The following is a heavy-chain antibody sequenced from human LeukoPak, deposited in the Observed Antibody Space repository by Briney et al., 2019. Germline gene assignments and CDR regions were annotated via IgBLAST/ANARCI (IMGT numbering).Heavy chain of an antibody. J-gene: IGHJ4*02. Sequence: PGGSLRLSCAASGFTFSNYAMSWVRQAPGKGLEWVSTVSSSGGSTNYADSVKGRFTISRDNSKNTLSLQMNSLRVEDTAVYYCARDPGGSYDYWGQGTLVSVSS. CDR1: GFTFSNYA. CDR2: VSSSGGST. V-gene: IGHV3-23*01. CDR3: ARDPGGSYDY. D-gene: IGHD1-26*01.